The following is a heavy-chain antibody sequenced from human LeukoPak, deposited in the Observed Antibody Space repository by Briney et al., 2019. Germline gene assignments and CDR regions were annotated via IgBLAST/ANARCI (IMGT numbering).Heavy chain of an antibody. D-gene: IGHD6-13*01. J-gene: IGHJ6*03. CDR1: GFTFSYYS. CDR3: AKVDRGDYSSSPVPYYNYYMNV. Sequence: GGSLRLSCAASGFTFSYYSMNWVRQAPGRGLEWVSCISSSSSLIFYSDSVRGRFTISRDNAKNLLYLHMNSLRVEDTAVYYCAKVDRGDYSSSPVPYYNYYMNVWGKGTTVTISS. CDR2: ISSSSSLI. V-gene: IGHV3-21*01.